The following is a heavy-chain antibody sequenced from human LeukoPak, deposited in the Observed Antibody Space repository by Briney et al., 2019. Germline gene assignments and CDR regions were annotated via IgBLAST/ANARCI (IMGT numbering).Heavy chain of an antibody. CDR3: ARQSLRSSIAARPVFGY. CDR2: INPNSGGT. CDR1: GYTFTGYY. J-gene: IGHJ4*02. V-gene: IGHV1-2*02. D-gene: IGHD6-6*01. Sequence: GASVKASCKASGYTFTGYYMHWVRQAPGQGLEWMGWINPNSGGTNYAQKFQGRVTMTRDTSISTAYMELSRLRSDDTAVYYCARQSLRSSIAARPVFGYWGQGTLVTVSS.